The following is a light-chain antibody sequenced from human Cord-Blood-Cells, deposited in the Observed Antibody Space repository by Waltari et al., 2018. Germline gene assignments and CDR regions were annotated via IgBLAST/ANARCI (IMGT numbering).Light chain of an antibody. CDR2: DVS. Sequence: QSALTQPRSVSGSPGQSVTISCTGTSSDVGGYNYVSWYQQHPGKAPKLRIYDVSKRPSGVPVLFSGAKSVNSASLTISWLQAEDEADYYCCSYAGSYTYVFGTGTKVTVL. V-gene: IGLV2-11*01. CDR3: CSYAGSYTYV. J-gene: IGLJ1*01. CDR1: SSDVGGYNY.